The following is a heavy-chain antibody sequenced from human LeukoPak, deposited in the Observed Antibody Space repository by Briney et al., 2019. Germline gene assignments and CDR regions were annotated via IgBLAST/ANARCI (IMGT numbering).Heavy chain of an antibody. Sequence: SETLSLTCAVYGGSFSGYYWSWIRQPPGKGLEWIGEINHSGSTNYNPSLKSRVTISVDTSKNQFSLKLSSVTAADTAVYYCARVGYDSCGYYWGQGTLVTVSS. CDR3: ARVGYDSCGYY. V-gene: IGHV4-34*01. CDR2: INHSGST. D-gene: IGHD3-22*01. CDR1: GGSFSGYY. J-gene: IGHJ4*02.